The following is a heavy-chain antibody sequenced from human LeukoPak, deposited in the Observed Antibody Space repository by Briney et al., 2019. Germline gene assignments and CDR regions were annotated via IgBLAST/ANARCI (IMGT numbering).Heavy chain of an antibody. V-gene: IGHV4-59*01. CDR1: GGSISSYY. CDR2: IYYSGST. D-gene: IGHD3-16*02. J-gene: IGHJ5*02. CDR3: ARDTPPPKRLGELSLFGGTFDP. Sequence: SETLSLTCTVSGGSISSYYWSWIRQPPGKGLEWIGYIYYSGSTNYNPSLKSRVTISVDTSKNQFSLKLSSVTAADTAVYYCARDTPPPKRLGELSLFGGTFDPWGQGTLVTVSS.